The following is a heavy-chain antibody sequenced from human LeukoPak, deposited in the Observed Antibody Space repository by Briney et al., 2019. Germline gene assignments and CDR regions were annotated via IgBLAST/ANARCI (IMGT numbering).Heavy chain of an antibody. J-gene: IGHJ6*03. CDR3: ARVLSGYASYYMDV. D-gene: IGHD5-12*01. V-gene: IGHV1-8*01. Sequence: ASVKVSCKASGFTFTSYDINWVRQATGQGLEWMGWMNPNSGSTGYAQKFQGRVTMTRNTSISTAYMELSSLRSEDTAVYYCARVLSGYASYYMDVWGRGTTVTISS. CDR2: MNPNSGST. CDR1: GFTFTSYD.